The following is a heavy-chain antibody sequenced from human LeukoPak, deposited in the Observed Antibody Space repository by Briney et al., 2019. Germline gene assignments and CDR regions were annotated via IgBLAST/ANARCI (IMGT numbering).Heavy chain of an antibody. CDR2: IIPIFGTA. D-gene: IGHD1-7*01. J-gene: IGHJ4*02. Sequence: SVKVSCKASGGTFSSYAISWVQQAPGQGLEWMGGIIPIFGTANYAQKFQGRVTITADESTSTAYMELSSLRSEDTAVYYCARVGITGTHFDYWGQGTLVTVSS. V-gene: IGHV1-69*13. CDR1: GGTFSSYA. CDR3: ARVGITGTHFDY.